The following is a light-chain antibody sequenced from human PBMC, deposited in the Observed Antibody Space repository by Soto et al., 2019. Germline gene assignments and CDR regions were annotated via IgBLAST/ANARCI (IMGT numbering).Light chain of an antibody. CDR2: QDI. V-gene: IGLV3-1*01. CDR1: KLGNKY. J-gene: IGLJ2*01. Sequence: SYELTQPPSVSVSPGQTASITCSGDKLGNKYACWYQQKPGQSPVLVIYQDIKRPSGIPERFSGSNSGNTATPTISGTQAMDEADYYCQAWDSSTVVFGGGTKVTVL. CDR3: QAWDSSTVV.